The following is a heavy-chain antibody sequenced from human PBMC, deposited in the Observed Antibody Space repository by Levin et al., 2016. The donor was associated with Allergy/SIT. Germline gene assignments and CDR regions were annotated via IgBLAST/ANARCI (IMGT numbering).Heavy chain of an antibody. Sequence: ASVKVSCKASGYTFTGYYMHWVRQAPGQGLEWMGWINPNSGGTNYAQKFQGRVTMTRDTSISTAYMELSRLRSDDTAVYYCASNRWSGWDLLYYYYGMDVWGQGTTVTVSS. CDR3: ASNRWSGWDLLYYYYGMDV. J-gene: IGHJ6*02. CDR2: INPNSGGT. CDR1: GYTFTGYY. D-gene: IGHD6-19*01. V-gene: IGHV1-2*02.